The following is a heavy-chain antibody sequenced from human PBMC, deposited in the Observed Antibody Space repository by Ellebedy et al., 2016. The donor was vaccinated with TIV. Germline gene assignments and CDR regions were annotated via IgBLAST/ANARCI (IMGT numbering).Heavy chain of an antibody. CDR2: ISGSGDNT. J-gene: IGHJ3*02. CDR1: GFTLSNYA. D-gene: IGHD3-10*01. CDR3: ARPMVRGVMTGAFDI. V-gene: IGHV3-23*01. Sequence: GESLKISXAASGFTLSNYAMTWVRQAPGKGLEWVSSISGSGDNTYYADSVKGRFTISRDNSKNTLYLQMNSLRAEDTAVYYCARPMVRGVMTGAFDIWGQGTMVTVSS.